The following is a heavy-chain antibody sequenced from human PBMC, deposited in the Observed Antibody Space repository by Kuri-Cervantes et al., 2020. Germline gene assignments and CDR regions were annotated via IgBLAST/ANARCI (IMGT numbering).Heavy chain of an antibody. J-gene: IGHJ6*02. CDR2: ISYDGSNK. CDR1: GFTFSSYA. CDR3: AKDRRSENYYYYGMDV. V-gene: IGHV3-30*04. D-gene: IGHD5-24*01. Sequence: GGSLRLSCAASGFTFSSYAMHWVRQAPGKGLEWVAVISYDGSNKYYADSVKGRFTISRDNSKNTLYLQMNSLRAEDTAVYYCAKDRRSENYYYYGMDVWGQGTTVTVSS.